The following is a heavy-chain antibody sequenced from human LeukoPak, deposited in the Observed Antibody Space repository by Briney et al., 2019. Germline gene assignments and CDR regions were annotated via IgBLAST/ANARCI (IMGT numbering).Heavy chain of an antibody. CDR2: IIPMFGAV. CDR1: GGTFSNYG. CDR3: GSGGGSGGVIMGNYMAV. Sequence: ASVKVSCKASGGTFSNYGISWVRQAPGQGLEWMGGIIPMFGAVYYAQKFRGRVTITTDESTSTVYMELSSLRSEDTAVYYCGSGGGSGGVIMGNYMAVWGKGTTVTVSS. D-gene: IGHD3-10*01. J-gene: IGHJ6*03. V-gene: IGHV1-69*05.